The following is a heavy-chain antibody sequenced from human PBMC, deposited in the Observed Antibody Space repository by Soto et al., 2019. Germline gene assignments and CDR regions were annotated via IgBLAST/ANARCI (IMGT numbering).Heavy chain of an antibody. V-gene: IGHV1-69*13. Sequence: GASVKVSYKASGGTFSSYAISWVRQAPGQGLEWMGGTIPIFGTANYAQKFQGRVTITADESTSTAYMELSSLRSEDTAVYYCASPRFLWFGELMPGKSYGMDVWGQGTTVTVSS. J-gene: IGHJ6*02. CDR1: GGTFSSYA. CDR2: TIPIFGTA. D-gene: IGHD3-10*01. CDR3: ASPRFLWFGELMPGKSYGMDV.